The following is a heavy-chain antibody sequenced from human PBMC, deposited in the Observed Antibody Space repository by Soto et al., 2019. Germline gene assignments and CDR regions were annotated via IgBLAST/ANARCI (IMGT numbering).Heavy chain of an antibody. CDR1: GYPFIKYG. V-gene: IGHV1-18*04. D-gene: IGHD3-9*01. CDR3: ATSYDTGFDP. J-gene: IGHJ5*02. CDR2: IKVDSGYT. Sequence: QLQLVQSAAEVKKPWASVRVSCKAYGYPFIKYGISWIRQAPEQGLEWMGWIKVDSGYTNYAQKFQGRVTMTADTSSDTAFMELRSLRLDDTAVYFCATSYDTGFDPWGQGTLVSVSS.